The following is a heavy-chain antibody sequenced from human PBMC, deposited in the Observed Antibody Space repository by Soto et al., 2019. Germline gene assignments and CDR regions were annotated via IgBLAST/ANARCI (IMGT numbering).Heavy chain of an antibody. CDR1: GYTFPSYY. Sequence: ASVKVSCKASGYTFPSYYMHWVRQAPGQGLESMEIINPSGGSTSYAQKFQGRVTMTRDTSTSTVYMELSSLRSEDTAVYYCAREGLSLRYFDWLLSSRSWAYWGQGTLVTVSS. J-gene: IGHJ4*02. V-gene: IGHV1-46*01. D-gene: IGHD3-9*01. CDR3: AREGLSLRYFDWLLSSRSWAY. CDR2: INPSGGST.